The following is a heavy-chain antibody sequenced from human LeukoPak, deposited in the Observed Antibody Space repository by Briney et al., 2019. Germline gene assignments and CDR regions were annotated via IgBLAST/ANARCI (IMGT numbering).Heavy chain of an antibody. V-gene: IGHV4-59*01. D-gene: IGHD4-23*01. Sequence: TSETLSLTCTVSGGSISSYYWSWIRQPPGKGLEWIGYIYYSGSTNYNPSLKSRVTISVDTSKNQFSLKLSSVTAADTAVYYCARGEADYGGNSDYWGQGTLVTVSS. CDR2: IYYSGST. CDR1: GGSISSYY. CDR3: ARGEADYGGNSDY. J-gene: IGHJ4*02.